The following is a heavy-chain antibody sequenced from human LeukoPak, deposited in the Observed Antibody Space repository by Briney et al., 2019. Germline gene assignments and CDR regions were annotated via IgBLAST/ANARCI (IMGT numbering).Heavy chain of an antibody. Sequence: SQTLSLTCAVYGGSFSGYYWSWIRQPPGKGLEWIGEINHSGSTNYNPSLKSRVTISVDTSKNQFSLKLSSVTAADTAVYYCARGRITMVRGVRRYYGMDVWGKGTTVTVSS. D-gene: IGHD3-10*01. CDR1: GGSFSGYY. V-gene: IGHV4-34*01. CDR3: ARGRITMVRGVRRYYGMDV. J-gene: IGHJ6*04. CDR2: INHSGST.